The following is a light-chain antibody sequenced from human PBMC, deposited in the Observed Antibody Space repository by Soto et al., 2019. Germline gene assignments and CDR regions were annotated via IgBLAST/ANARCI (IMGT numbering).Light chain of an antibody. CDR1: QSVSSY. CDR2: DTS. J-gene: IGKJ4*01. Sequence: IVVTLSVVTLSLTQGDRATLPCRASQSVSSYLAWYQQKPGQAPRLLIYDTSNRAPGIPARFSGSGSGTDFTLAISSLEAEDFAVYFCKQRTKLLLTFGEGTKVDI. CDR3: KQRTKLLLT. V-gene: IGKV3-11*01.